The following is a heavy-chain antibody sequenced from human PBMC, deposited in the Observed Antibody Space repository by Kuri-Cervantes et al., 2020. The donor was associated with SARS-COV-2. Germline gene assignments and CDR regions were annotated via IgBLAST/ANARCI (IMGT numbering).Heavy chain of an antibody. V-gene: IGHV3-7*01. CDR3: ARDFDDLYYYYYMDV. CDR1: GFAFSYYW. D-gene: IGHD3-3*01. CDR2: IKQDGSEK. J-gene: IGHJ6*03. Sequence: GGSLRLSCAASGFAFSYYWMSWVRQAPGRGLEWVANIKQDGSEKYYVDSVKGRFTISRDNSKNTLYLQMNSLRAEDTAVYYCARDFDDLYYYYYMDVWGKGTTVTVSS.